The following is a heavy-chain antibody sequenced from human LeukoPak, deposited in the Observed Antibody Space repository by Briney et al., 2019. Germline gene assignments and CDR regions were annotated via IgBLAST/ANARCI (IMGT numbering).Heavy chain of an antibody. V-gene: IGHV1-8*01. CDR1: GYTFTSYD. D-gene: IGHD1-26*01. J-gene: IGHJ4*02. CDR2: MNPNSGNI. CDR3: AVDFVGTTNVFDY. Sequence: ASVKVSCKASGYTFTSYDINWVRQATGQGLEWMGWMNPNSGNIGYARKFQGRVTMTRSTSISTAYMELSSLTSEDTAVYYCAVDFVGTTNVFDYWGQGTLVTVSS.